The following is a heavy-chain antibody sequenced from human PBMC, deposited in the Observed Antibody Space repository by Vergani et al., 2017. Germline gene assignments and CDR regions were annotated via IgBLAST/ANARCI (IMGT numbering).Heavy chain of an antibody. V-gene: IGHV3-74*03. J-gene: IGHJ5*01. CDR3: ASARCIETCYMSNWLDS. D-gene: IGHD3-16*02. Sequence: DVHLAESGGGFFQPGGSLRLSCSASGFSFNSYWMHWVRQVPGKGLLWVSRIKSDGSITAYADSVKGRFTIYRDNDQNTLYLQKNSLRVEDTGVYYCASARCIETCYMSNWLDSWGQGNLVTVPS. CDR2: IKSDGSIT. CDR1: GFSFNSYW.